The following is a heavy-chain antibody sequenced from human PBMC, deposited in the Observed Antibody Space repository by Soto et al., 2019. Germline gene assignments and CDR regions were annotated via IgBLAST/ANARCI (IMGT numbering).Heavy chain of an antibody. Sequence: QDQLLQSGAEVKKPGASVTVFCKASGYSFTNYGITWVRQAPGQGLEWMGWISAFNGNTHYAQKLQGRVTMTTDASTSTAYMELRSLRSDDTAVYYCARDRGVAPPVAGNTHYYYYMDVWGKGTTVTVSS. CDR2: ISAFNGNT. D-gene: IGHD6-19*01. J-gene: IGHJ6*03. V-gene: IGHV1-18*01. CDR1: GYSFTNYG. CDR3: ARDRGVAPPVAGNTHYYYYMDV.